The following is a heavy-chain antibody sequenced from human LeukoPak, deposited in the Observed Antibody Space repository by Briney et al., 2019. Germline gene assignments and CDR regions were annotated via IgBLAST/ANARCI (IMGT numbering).Heavy chain of an antibody. Sequence: PSETLSPTCTVSGGSISSSSYYWGWIRQPPGKGLEWIGSIYYSGSTYYNPSLKSRVTISVDTSKNQFSLKLSSVTAADTAVYYCARVVDGSSDYWGQGTQVTVSS. V-gene: IGHV4-39*07. CDR2: IYYSGST. CDR3: ARVVDGSSDY. J-gene: IGHJ4*02. D-gene: IGHD1-26*01. CDR1: GGSISSSSYY.